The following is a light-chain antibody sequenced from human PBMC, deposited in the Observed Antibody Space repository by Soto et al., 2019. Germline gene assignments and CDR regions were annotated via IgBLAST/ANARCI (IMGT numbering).Light chain of an antibody. V-gene: IGKV3-11*02. CDR1: QSVSNY. Sequence: EIVLTQSPXTLSLSPGETATLSCRASQSVSNYLAWYQHKPGQAPRLLIYGASNRATGISARISGSGSGRDFSLTINSLEPEDSAVYYCHQRTNWPSITFGQGTRLEI. CDR2: GAS. J-gene: IGKJ5*01. CDR3: HQRTNWPSIT.